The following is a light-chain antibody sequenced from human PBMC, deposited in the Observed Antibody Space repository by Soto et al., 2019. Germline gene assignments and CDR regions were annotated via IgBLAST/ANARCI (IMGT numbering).Light chain of an antibody. CDR2: AAS. V-gene: IGKV1-39*01. J-gene: IGKJ5*01. CDR1: QSISSY. Sequence: DLQINQSPSSLSASVGDRVTITCRASQSISSYLNWYQQKPGKAPKLLIYAASSLQSGVPSRFSGSGSGTDFTLTISSLQPEDFATYYCQQSYSTRITFGQGTRLEIK. CDR3: QQSYSTRIT.